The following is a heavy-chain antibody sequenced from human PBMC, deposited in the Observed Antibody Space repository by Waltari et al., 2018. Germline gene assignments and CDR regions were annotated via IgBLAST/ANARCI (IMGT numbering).Heavy chain of an antibody. V-gene: IGHV3-7*01. D-gene: IGHD3-3*01. J-gene: IGHJ4*02. CDR1: GFTFSSYW. CDR3: ARWREDYDFWSGYSEPFDY. CDR2: IKQDGSEK. Sequence: EVQLVESGGGLVQPGGSLRLSCAASGFTFSSYWMSWVRTAPGKGREWVANIKQDGSEKYYVDSVKGRFTISRDNAKNSLYLQMNSLRAEDTAVYYCARWREDYDFWSGYSEPFDYWGQGTLVTVSS.